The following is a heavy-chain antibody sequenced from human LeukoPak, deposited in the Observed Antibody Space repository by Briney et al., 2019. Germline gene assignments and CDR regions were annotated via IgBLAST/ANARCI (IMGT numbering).Heavy chain of an antibody. CDR3: ARRPVAAEYFQH. CDR2: ISYDESKI. Sequence: GGSLRLSCTGSGFSFTNYAMHWVRQAPGEGLEWVAVISYDESKIYYADSVKGRFTISRDLSTNTLYLQMNSLTTEDTAMYFCARRPVAAEYFQHWGQGTLVTVSS. CDR1: GFSFTNYA. V-gene: IGHV3-30*03. J-gene: IGHJ1*01. D-gene: IGHD6-25*01.